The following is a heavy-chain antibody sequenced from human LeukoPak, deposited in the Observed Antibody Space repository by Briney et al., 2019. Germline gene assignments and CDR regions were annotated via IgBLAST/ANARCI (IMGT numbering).Heavy chain of an antibody. CDR2: ISGSGGST. V-gene: IGHV3-23*01. CDR1: GFTFSSYA. Sequence: GGSLRLSCAAYGFTFSSYAMSWVRQAPGQGLEWVSAISGSGGSTYYADSVKGRFTISRDNSKNTLYLQMNSLRAEDTAVYYCAKGVYWYYYYMDVWGKGTTVTVSS. J-gene: IGHJ6*03. CDR3: AKGVYWYYYYMDV.